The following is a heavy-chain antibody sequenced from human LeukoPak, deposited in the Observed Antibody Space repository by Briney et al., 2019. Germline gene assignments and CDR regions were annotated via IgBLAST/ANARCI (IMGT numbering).Heavy chain of an antibody. V-gene: IGHV4-4*02. CDR1: GGSISSTNW. CDR2: ISLTGET. CDR3: SGESGAFCPFGY. Sequence: SETLSLTCGVSGGSISSTNWWSWVRQPPGQGLEWIGEISLTGETNYNPSLNGRVTMSLDESRNQLSLDLTSVTAADTAIYYCSGESGAFCPFGYWGQGTLVIVPP. D-gene: IGHD1-26*01. J-gene: IGHJ4*02.